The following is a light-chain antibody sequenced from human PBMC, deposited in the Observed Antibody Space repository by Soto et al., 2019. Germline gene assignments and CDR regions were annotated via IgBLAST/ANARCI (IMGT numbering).Light chain of an antibody. CDR3: GTWDTSLRTGWV. J-gene: IGLJ3*02. Sequence: QSVLTQPPSVSAAPGQKVTISCSGSSSNIGNHYVSWYQQVPGTAPKLLIYDNNKRPSGIPDRFSGSNSGTSATLGITGLQTGEEADYYCGTWDTSLRTGWVFGGGTKLTVL. CDR1: SSNIGNHY. CDR2: DNN. V-gene: IGLV1-51*01.